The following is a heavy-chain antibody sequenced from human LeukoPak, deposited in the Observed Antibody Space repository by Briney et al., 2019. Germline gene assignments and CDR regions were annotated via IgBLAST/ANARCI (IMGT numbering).Heavy chain of an antibody. CDR1: GYTFTGYY. J-gene: IGHJ4*02. V-gene: IGHV1-2*02. D-gene: IGHD2-21*01. Sequence: GASVKVSCKASGYTFTGYYMHWVRQAPGQGLEWMGWINPNSGGTNYAQKFQGRVTMTRDTSISTAYMELSRLRSDDTAVYYCARAGLAYCGGDCYSGGDYWGQGTLVTVSS. CDR2: INPNSGGT. CDR3: ARAGLAYCGGDCYSGGDY.